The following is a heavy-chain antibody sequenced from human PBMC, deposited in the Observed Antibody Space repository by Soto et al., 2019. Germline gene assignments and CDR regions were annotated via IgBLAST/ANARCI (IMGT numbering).Heavy chain of an antibody. CDR1: GYSFATYG. CDR3: ARREMSTIGLDY. D-gene: IGHD1-1*01. V-gene: IGHV5-51*01. CDR2: IYPGDSDT. Sequence: ESLKISCKGSGYSFATYGIAWVRQMPGKGLEWMGIIYPGDSDTRYSPSFQGQVTISADKSISTAYLQWSSLKASDTAMYYCARREMSTIGLDYWGQGTLVTVSS. J-gene: IGHJ4*02.